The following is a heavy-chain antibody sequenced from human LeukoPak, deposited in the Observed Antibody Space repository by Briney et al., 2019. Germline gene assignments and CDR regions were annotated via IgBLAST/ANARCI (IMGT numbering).Heavy chain of an antibody. CDR2: IYHSGST. D-gene: IGHD3-3*01. Sequence: PSETLSLTCTVSGYSISSGYYWGWIRQPPGKGLEWVGSIYHSGSTYYNPSLKSRVTMSVDTSKSQFSLKLSSVTAADTAVYYCARDRGDRGTIFGVVRSEYYFDYWGQGTLVTVSS. CDR1: GYSISSGYY. J-gene: IGHJ4*02. V-gene: IGHV4-38-2*02. CDR3: ARDRGDRGTIFGVVRSEYYFDY.